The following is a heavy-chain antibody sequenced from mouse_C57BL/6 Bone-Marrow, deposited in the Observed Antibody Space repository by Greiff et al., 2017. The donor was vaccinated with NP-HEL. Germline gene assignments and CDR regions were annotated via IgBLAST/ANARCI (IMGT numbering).Heavy chain of an antibody. CDR3: ATYYYGSSSLFAY. Sequence: QVHVKQSGAELVKPGASVKMSCKASGYTFTSYWITWVKQRPGQGLEWIGDIYPGSGSTNYNEKFKSKATLTVDTSSSTAYMQLSSLTSEDSAVYYCATYYYGSSSLFAYWGQGTLVTVSA. V-gene: IGHV1-55*01. CDR1: GYTFTSYW. D-gene: IGHD1-1*01. CDR2: IYPGSGST. J-gene: IGHJ3*01.